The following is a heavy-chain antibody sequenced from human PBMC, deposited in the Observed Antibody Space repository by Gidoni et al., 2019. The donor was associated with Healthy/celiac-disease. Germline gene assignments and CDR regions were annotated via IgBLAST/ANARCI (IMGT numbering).Heavy chain of an antibody. D-gene: IGHD1-1*01. CDR2: ISYDGSNK. CDR3: ARAKDWTY. J-gene: IGHJ4*02. CDR1: GFTFSSYA. Sequence: QVQLVESGGGVVQPGRSLRRSCAASGFTFSSYAMHWVRQVPGKGLEWVAVISYDGSNKYYADSVKGRFTISRDNSKNTLYLQMNSLRAEDTAVYYCARAKDWTYWGQGTLVTVSS. V-gene: IGHV3-30-3*01.